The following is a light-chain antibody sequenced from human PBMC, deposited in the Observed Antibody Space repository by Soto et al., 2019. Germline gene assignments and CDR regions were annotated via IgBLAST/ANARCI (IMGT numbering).Light chain of an antibody. CDR2: GAS. V-gene: IGKV3-20*01. J-gene: IGKJ1*01. Sequence: EIVLTQSPGTLSLSPGERATLSCRASQSVSSSFLAWYQQKPGQAPRLLIYGASSRATGIPDRFSGSGSGTDLTLTISRLEPEDFALYYCQQYDSSLRTFGQGTKVEIK. CDR3: QQYDSSLRT. CDR1: QSVSSSF.